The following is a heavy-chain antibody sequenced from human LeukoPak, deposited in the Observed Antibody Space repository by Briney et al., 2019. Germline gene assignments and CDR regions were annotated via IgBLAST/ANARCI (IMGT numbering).Heavy chain of an antibody. CDR2: IIPIFGTA. J-gene: IGHJ4*02. D-gene: IGHD5-18*01. CDR3: ASPGAAMALPYDY. CDR1: GGTFSSYA. Sequence: ESSVKVSCKASGGTFSSYAISWVRQAPGQGLEWMGGIIPIFGTANYAQKFQGRVTITTDESTSTAYMELSSLRSEDTAVYYCASPGAAMALPYDYWGQGTLVTVSS. V-gene: IGHV1-69*05.